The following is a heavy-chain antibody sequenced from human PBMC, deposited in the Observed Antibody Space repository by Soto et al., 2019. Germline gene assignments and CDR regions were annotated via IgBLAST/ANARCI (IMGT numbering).Heavy chain of an antibody. Sequence: SVKVSCKSSGGTFSSYAISWVRQAPGQGLEWMGGIIPIFGTANYAQKFQGRVTITADESTSTAYMELSSLRSEDTAVYYCARSRGIAGRGNWFDPWGQGTLVTVSS. CDR1: GGTFSSYA. J-gene: IGHJ5*02. D-gene: IGHD6-13*01. CDR2: IIPIFGTA. V-gene: IGHV1-69*13. CDR3: ARSRGIAGRGNWFDP.